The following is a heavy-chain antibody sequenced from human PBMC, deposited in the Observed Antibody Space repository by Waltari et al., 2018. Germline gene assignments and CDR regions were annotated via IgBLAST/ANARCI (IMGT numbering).Heavy chain of an antibody. Sequence: QVQLLESGGGVVQPGLSLRLACAASGFCISNFGIPWFLQAPGKGLEWVALVSFDGSTTYYADAVRGRFTISRENSKNTLYLDINTLRVDDTAIYYCAKDAFGNTYLDHWGQGTLVTVSS. D-gene: IGHD3-10*01. J-gene: IGHJ5*02. CDR1: GFCISNFG. V-gene: IGHV3-30*02. CDR2: VSFDGSTT. CDR3: AKDAFGNTYLDH.